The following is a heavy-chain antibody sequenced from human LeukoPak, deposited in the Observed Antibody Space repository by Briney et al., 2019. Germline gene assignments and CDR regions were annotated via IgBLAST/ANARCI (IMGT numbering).Heavy chain of an antibody. CDR1: GGSFSGYY. CDR3: ARSGSYYEPVLDY. CDR2: IYYSGST. D-gene: IGHD1-26*01. J-gene: IGHJ4*02. Sequence: SETLSLTCAVYGGSFSGYYWSWIRQPPGKGLEWIGYIYYSGSTNYNPSLKSRVTISVDTSKNQFSLKLSSVTAADTAVYYCARSGSYYEPVLDYWGQGTLVTVSS. V-gene: IGHV4-59*01.